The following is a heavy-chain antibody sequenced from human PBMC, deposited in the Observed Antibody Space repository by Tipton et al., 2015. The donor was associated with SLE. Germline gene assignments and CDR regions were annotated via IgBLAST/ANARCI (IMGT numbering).Heavy chain of an antibody. V-gene: IGHV3-33*08. CDR2: IWFDGSNE. D-gene: IGHD2-15*01. CDR1: GFNFKTYG. CDR3: ASEGYCSGGSCLLDH. J-gene: IGHJ4*02. Sequence: SLRLSCAASGFNFKTYGMHWVRQAPGKGLEWVAVIWFDGSNEYYADSVKGRFTISRDNSNNTLYLQMNSLRAEETALYYCASEGYCSGGSCLLDHWGQGTLVTVSS.